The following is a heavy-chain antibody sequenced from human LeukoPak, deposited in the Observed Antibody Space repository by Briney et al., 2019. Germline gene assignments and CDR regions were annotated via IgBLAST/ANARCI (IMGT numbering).Heavy chain of an antibody. V-gene: IGHV4-30-4*01. CDR2: IYYSGST. CDR1: GGSISSGDYY. Sequence: KTSETLSLTCTVSGGSISSGDYYWSWIRQPPGKGLEWIGYIYYSGSTYYNPSLKSRVTISVDTSKNRFSLKLSSVTAAATAVYYCARDYPYLSGNSASLLDYWGQGTLVTVSS. D-gene: IGHD4-23*01. J-gene: IGHJ4*02. CDR3: ARDYPYLSGNSASLLDY.